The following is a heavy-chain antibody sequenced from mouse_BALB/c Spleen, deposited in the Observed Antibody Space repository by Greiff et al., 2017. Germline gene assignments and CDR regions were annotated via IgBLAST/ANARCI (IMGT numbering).Heavy chain of an antibody. CDR3: ARGGKDAMDY. V-gene: IGHV5-17*02. CDR2: ISSGSSTI. CDR1: GFTFSSFG. J-gene: IGHJ4*01. D-gene: IGHD2-1*01. Sequence: VQLQQSGGGLVQPGGSRKLSCAASGFTFSSFGMHWVRQAPEKGLEWVAYISSGSSTIYYADTVKGRFTISRDNPKNTLFLQMTSLRSEDTAMYYCARGGKDAMDYWGQGTSVTVSS.